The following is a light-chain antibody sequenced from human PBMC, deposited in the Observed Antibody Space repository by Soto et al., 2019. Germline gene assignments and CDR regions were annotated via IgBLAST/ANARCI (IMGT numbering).Light chain of an antibody. CDR2: DDN. Sequence: QSVMTQPPSVSAAPGQKVTISCSGSSSNIGGNSVSWYQQLPGTAPKLLIYDDNKRPSGIPDRFSGSKSGTSATLGITGFQTGDEADYYCGTRDSLSDDGVFGGGTKLTVL. CDR1: SSNIGGNS. CDR3: GTRDSLSDDGV. J-gene: IGLJ3*02. V-gene: IGLV1-51*01.